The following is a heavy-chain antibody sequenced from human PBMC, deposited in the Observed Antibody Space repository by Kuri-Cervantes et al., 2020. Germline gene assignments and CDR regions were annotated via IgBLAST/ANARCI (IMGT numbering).Heavy chain of an antibody. CDR1: GFTFDDYT. CDR3: AKDRSRSSHPNDFDY. D-gene: IGHD3-10*01. Sequence: GGSLRLSVAASGFTFDDYTMHWVRQAPGKGLGWVSLISWGGGSTYYEDSVKGRFTISRDNSKNSLYLQMNSLRAEDTALYYCAKDRSRSSHPNDFDYWGQGTPVTVSS. CDR2: ISWGGGST. J-gene: IGHJ4*01. V-gene: IGHV3-43*01.